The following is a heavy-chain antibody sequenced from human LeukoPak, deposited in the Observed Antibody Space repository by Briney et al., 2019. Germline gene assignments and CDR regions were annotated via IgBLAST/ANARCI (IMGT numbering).Heavy chain of an antibody. Sequence: GGSLRPSCAASGFTFSSYWMHWVRQAPGKGLVWVSRINSDGSSTSYADSVKGRFTISRDNAKNTLYLQMNSLRAEDTAVYYCARYCSSTSCSPTGCLDYWGQGTLVTVSS. D-gene: IGHD2-2*01. CDR2: INSDGSST. CDR1: GFTFSSYW. V-gene: IGHV3-74*01. J-gene: IGHJ4*02. CDR3: ARYCSSTSCSPTGCLDY.